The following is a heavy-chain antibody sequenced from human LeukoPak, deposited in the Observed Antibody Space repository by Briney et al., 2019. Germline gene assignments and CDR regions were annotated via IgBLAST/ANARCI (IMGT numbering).Heavy chain of an antibody. V-gene: IGHV1-18*01. CDR2: ISAYNGNT. D-gene: IGHD1-26*01. J-gene: IGHJ6*02. CDR1: GYTFTRYA. CDR3: ASRGVGATTRYYGMDV. Sequence: ASVKVSCKASGYTFTRYAMNWVRQAPGQGLEWMGWISAYNGNTNYAQKLQGRVTMTTDTSTSTAYMELRSLRSDDTAVYYCASRGVGATTRYYGMDVWGQGTTVTVSS.